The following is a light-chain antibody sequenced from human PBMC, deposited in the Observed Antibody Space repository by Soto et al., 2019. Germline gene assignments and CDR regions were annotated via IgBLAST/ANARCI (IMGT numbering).Light chain of an antibody. CDR3: QSFDSSLSGWV. CDR2: AVT. J-gene: IGLJ3*02. CDR1: SSNIGAGYD. Sequence: QSVLTQPPSVSGAPGQRATISCTGSSSNIGAGYDVHWYQQLPGTAPKLLIAAVTSRPSGVPDQFSGSKSGTSAYLAITGLQAEDEADYYCQSFDSSLSGWVFGGGTKLTVL. V-gene: IGLV1-40*01.